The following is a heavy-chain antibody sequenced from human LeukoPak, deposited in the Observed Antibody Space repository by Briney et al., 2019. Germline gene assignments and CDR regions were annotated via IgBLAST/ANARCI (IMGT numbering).Heavy chain of an antibody. Sequence: ASVKVSCKASGYTFTSYDINWVRQATGQGLEWMGWMNPNSGNTGYAQKFQGRVTMTRNTSISTAYMELSSLRSEDTAVYYCATTEYYDFWSGYRKFDPWGQGTLVTVSS. CDR2: MNPNSGNT. D-gene: IGHD3-3*01. CDR1: GYTFTSYD. V-gene: IGHV1-8*01. J-gene: IGHJ5*02. CDR3: ATTEYYDFWSGYRKFDP.